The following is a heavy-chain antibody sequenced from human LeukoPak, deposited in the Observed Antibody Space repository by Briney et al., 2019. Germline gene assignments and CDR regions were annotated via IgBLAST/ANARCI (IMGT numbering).Heavy chain of an antibody. V-gene: IGHV4-39*07. CDR3: ARGGFYGHPFDF. J-gene: IGHJ4*02. D-gene: IGHD3-10*01. CDR1: GGSIDNSIYY. CDR2: IYYTGTT. Sequence: SETLSVTCTVSGGSIDNSIYYWGWIRQSPEKGLEWIGSIYYTGTTNYNPSLESRVTISVDASNNQVSLTLNSVTAADTAVYFCARGGFYGHPFDFGGQGTLVTVSS.